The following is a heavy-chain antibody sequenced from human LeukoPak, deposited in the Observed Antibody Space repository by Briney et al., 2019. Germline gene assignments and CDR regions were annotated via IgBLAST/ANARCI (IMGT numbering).Heavy chain of an antibody. Sequence: SETLSLTFTVSGGSISSGGYYWSWIRQHPGKGLEWIGYIYYSGGTYYNPSLKSRVTISVDTSKNQFSLKLSSVTAADTAVYYGARDRRSGRLFDPWGQGTLVTVSS. CDR2: IYYSGGT. V-gene: IGHV4-31*03. D-gene: IGHD3-10*01. CDR1: GGSISSGGYY. CDR3: ARDRRSGRLFDP. J-gene: IGHJ5*02.